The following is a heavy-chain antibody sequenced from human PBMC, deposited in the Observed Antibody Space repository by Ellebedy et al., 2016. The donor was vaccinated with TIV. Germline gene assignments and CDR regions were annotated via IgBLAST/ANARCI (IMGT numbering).Heavy chain of an antibody. D-gene: IGHD4-17*01. CDR2: IYYSGST. Sequence: SETLSLTCTVSRGSISSTSYYWGWIRQPPGKGLEWIGSIYYSGSTYYNPSLKSRVTISVDTSKNQFSLKLSSVTAADTAVYYCARVPHDYGDYYFDYWGQGTLVTVSS. J-gene: IGHJ4*02. CDR1: RGSISSTSYY. V-gene: IGHV4-39*07. CDR3: ARVPHDYGDYYFDY.